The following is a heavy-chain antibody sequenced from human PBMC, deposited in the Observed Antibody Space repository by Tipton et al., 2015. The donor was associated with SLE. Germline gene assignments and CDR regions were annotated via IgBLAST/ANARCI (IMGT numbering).Heavy chain of an antibody. CDR1: GGSISSGSYY. D-gene: IGHD3-22*01. CDR2: IYTSGST. CDR3: GRTRRYDTLAVDI. Sequence: TLSLTCTVSGGSISSGSYYWSWIRQPAGKGLELIGYIYTSGSTNYNPSLKSRVTISVDTSKNQFSLKMSSVTAADTAVYYCGRTRRYDTLAVDIWGQGTMVTVSS. J-gene: IGHJ3*02. V-gene: IGHV4-61*09.